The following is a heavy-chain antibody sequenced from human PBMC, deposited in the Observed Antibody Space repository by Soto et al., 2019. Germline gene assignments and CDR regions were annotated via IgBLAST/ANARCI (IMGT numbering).Heavy chain of an antibody. CDR2: IWYDGSNK. Sequence: GGYLRLSSAASGFTVSSYGMHWVRQAPGKGLEWVAVIWYDGSNKYYADSVKGRFTISRDNSKNTLYLQMNSLRAEDTAVYYCARDGEQQLVPPYYYGMDVWGQGTTVTVSS. CDR3: ARDGEQQLVPPYYYGMDV. V-gene: IGHV3-33*01. J-gene: IGHJ6*02. CDR1: GFTVSSYG. D-gene: IGHD6-13*01.